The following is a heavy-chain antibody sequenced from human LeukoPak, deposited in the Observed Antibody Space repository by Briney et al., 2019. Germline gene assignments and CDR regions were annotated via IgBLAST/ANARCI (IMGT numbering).Heavy chain of an antibody. D-gene: IGHD2-15*01. J-gene: IGHJ3*02. Sequence: SETLSLTCAVYGGSFSGYYWSWIRQPPGKGLEWIGEINHSGSTNYNPSLKSRVTISVDTSKNQSSLKLSSVTAADTAVYYCARGPGGYCSGGSCYGNAFDIWGQGTMVTVSS. CDR1: GGSFSGYY. CDR2: INHSGST. V-gene: IGHV4-34*01. CDR3: ARGPGGYCSGGSCYGNAFDI.